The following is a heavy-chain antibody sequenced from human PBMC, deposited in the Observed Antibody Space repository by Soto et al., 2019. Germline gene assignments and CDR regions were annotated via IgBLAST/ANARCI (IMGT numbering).Heavy chain of an antibody. J-gene: IGHJ4*02. CDR3: AKDRRGAYCSGGICYSPDY. CDR1: GFTFSSHV. D-gene: IGHD2-15*01. V-gene: IGHV3-23*01. CDR2: ISGTGGT. Sequence: EVQLLESGGGLVQPGGSLRLSCAVSGFTFSSHVMSWVRQAPGKGLEWVSAISGTGGTYYADSVKGRFTISRDNSKNALYLQMNNLRDEDTAVYYCAKDRRGAYCSGGICYSPDYWGQGTLVIVSS.